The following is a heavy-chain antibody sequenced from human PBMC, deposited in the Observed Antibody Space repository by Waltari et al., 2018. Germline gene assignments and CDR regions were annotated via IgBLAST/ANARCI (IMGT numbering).Heavy chain of an antibody. D-gene: IGHD2-15*01. CDR3: ARVGSGCSGGSCYWFDP. Sequence: QVQLQQWGAGLLRPSETLSLTCGVNGGSFSGYHWRWFRQSPGRGLEWIGEVNHDGNTNYNPSLKSRVTILVDTSKNQFSLKLSSVTAADTAVYYCARVGSGCSGGSCYWFDPWGQGTLVTVSS. J-gene: IGHJ5*02. CDR2: VNHDGNT. V-gene: IGHV4-34*02. CDR1: GGSFSGYH.